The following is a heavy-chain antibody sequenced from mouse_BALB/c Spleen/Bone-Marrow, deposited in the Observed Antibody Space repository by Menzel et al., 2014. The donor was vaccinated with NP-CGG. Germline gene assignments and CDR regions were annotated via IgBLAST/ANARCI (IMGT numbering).Heavy chain of an antibody. CDR3: AKHGGLRYAMDY. V-gene: IGHV14-3*02. CDR2: IDPANGNT. Sequence: VQLQQSGAELVKPGASVKLSCTASGFNIKDTYMHWVKQRPEQGLEWIGRIDPANGNTKYDPKFQGKATITADTSSNTAYLQLSSLTSEDTAVYYCAKHGGLRYAMDYWDQGTSVTVSS. CDR1: GFNIKDTY. J-gene: IGHJ4*01. D-gene: IGHD2-4*01.